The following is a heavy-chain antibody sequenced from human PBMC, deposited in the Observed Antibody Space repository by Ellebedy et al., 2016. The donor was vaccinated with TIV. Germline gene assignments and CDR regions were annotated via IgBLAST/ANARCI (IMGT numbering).Heavy chain of an antibody. V-gene: IGHV3-7*03. CDR3: AGGFPNYYDSSGYPIDY. CDR2: IKQDGSEK. Sequence: GESLKISXAASGFTVSSNYMSWVRQAPGKGLEWVANIKQDGSEKYYVDSVKGRFTISRDNAKNSLYLQMNSLRAEDTAVYYCAGGFPNYYDSSGYPIDYWGQGTLVTVSS. J-gene: IGHJ4*02. D-gene: IGHD3-22*01. CDR1: GFTVSSNY.